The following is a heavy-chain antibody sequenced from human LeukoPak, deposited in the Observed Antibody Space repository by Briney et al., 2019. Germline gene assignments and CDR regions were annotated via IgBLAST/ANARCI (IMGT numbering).Heavy chain of an antibody. Sequence: SETLSLTCTVSGGSISSSSYYWGWIRQPPGKGLEWIGYIYYSGSTNYNPSLKSRVTISVDTSKNQFSLKLSSVTAADTAVYYCARNDEYNWNDASGFDPWGQGTLVTVSS. J-gene: IGHJ5*02. CDR3: ARNDEYNWNDASGFDP. D-gene: IGHD1-20*01. CDR1: GGSISSSSYY. CDR2: IYYSGST. V-gene: IGHV4-61*05.